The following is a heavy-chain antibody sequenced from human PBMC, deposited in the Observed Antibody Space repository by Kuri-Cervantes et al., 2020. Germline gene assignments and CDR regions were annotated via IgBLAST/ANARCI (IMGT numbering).Heavy chain of an antibody. V-gene: IGHV4-39*01. CDR2: IYYSGST. Sequence: ESLKISCTVSGGSISSSSYYWGWIRQPPGKGLEWIGSIYYSGSTYYNPSLKSRVTISVDTSKNQFSLKLSTVTAADTAVYYCARLYSSSWHLFDYWGQGTLVTVSS. J-gene: IGHJ4*02. D-gene: IGHD6-13*01. CDR1: GGSISSSSYY. CDR3: ARLYSSSWHLFDY.